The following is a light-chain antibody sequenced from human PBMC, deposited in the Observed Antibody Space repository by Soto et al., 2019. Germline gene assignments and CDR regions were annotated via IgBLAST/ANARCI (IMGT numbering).Light chain of an antibody. CDR2: AAS. Sequence: DIEMTQSPSSLSASIGDRVTITCRASQTIGTYLNWFQQKPGKAPKLLIYAASNLQSGVPSRFSGSGSGTDFTLISSSLQPDDFATYFCQESYSVPLFTFGPGTKVDVK. J-gene: IGKJ3*01. CDR3: QESYSVPLFT. CDR1: QTIGTY. V-gene: IGKV1-39*01.